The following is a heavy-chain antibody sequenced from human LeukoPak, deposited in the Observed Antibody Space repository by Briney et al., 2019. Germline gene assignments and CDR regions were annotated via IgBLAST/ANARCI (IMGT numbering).Heavy chain of an antibody. D-gene: IGHD6-13*01. CDR1: GFTFSSYA. CDR3: AKAARVVIAAAGRFDY. CDR2: ISGSGGST. J-gene: IGHJ4*02. V-gene: IGHV3-23*01. Sequence: PGGSLRLSCAASGFTFSSYAMSWVRQAPGKGLEWVSAISGSGGSTYYADSVKGRFTISRDNSKNTLYLQMNSLRAEDTAVYYCAKAARVVIAAAGRFDYWGQGTLVTVSS.